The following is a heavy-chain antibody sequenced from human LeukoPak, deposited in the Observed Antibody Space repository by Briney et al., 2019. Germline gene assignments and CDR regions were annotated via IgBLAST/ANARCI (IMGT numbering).Heavy chain of an antibody. Sequence: GGSLRLSCAASGFTFSSYSMTWVRQAPGKGLEWVSSISSSSSYIYYADSVKGRFTISRDNAKNSLYLQMNSLRAEDTAVYYCARDSAAYCGGDCYSCPDYWGQGTLVTVPS. CDR3: ARDSAAYCGGDCYSCPDY. V-gene: IGHV3-21*01. D-gene: IGHD2-21*02. CDR1: GFTFSSYS. CDR2: ISSSSSYI. J-gene: IGHJ4*02.